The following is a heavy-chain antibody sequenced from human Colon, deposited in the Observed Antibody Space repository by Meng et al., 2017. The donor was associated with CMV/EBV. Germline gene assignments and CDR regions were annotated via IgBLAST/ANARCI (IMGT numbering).Heavy chain of an antibody. Sequence: ASVKVSCKASGYTFSGYYIHWVRQAPGQGLEWMGWISGFNGKTFYAQTFQDRLTLTTDTSTTTAYMELRGLRSDDMAVYFCARGYDYTNYVPVDFWGQGTLVTVSS. CDR2: ISGFNGKT. CDR1: GYTFSGYY. CDR3: ARGYDYTNYVPVDF. J-gene: IGHJ4*02. D-gene: IGHD4-11*01. V-gene: IGHV1-18*03.